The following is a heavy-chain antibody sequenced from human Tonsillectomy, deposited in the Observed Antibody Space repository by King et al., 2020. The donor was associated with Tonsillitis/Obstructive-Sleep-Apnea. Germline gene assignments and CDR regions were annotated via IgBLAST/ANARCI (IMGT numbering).Heavy chain of an antibody. CDR1: GFTFSSYA. CDR2: ISYDGSSN. J-gene: IGHJ6*02. CDR3: GGDLTPDVWRGYCWDGGMDV. D-gene: IGHD3-16*02. Sequence: VQLVESGGGVVQPGRSLRLSCAASGFTFSSYAIHWVRQAPGKGLEWVAVISYDGSSNYYADSVKGRFTISRDKSKNTLYLQMNSLRAEDTAVYYCGGDLTPDVWRGYCWDGGMDVGGQGTTVTVSS. V-gene: IGHV3-30*04.